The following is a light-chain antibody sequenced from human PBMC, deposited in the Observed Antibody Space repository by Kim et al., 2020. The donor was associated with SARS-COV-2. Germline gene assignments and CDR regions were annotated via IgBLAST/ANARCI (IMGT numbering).Light chain of an antibody. J-gene: IGLJ3*02. CDR1: SGHSSYA. Sequence: ASVKLTCTLSSGHSSYAIAWHQQQPEKGHRYLMKLNSDGSHSKGDGIPDRFSGSSSGAERYLTISSPQSEDEADYYCQTWGTGIGVFGGGTQLTVL. CDR3: QTWGTGIGV. CDR2: LNSDGSH. V-gene: IGLV4-69*01.